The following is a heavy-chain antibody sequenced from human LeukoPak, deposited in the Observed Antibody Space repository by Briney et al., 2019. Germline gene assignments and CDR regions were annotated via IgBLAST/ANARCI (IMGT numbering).Heavy chain of an antibody. CDR2: ISWNSGSI. V-gene: IGHV3-9*01. CDR1: GFTFDDYA. J-gene: IGHJ5*02. CDR3: AKALYSNYVGNWFDP. D-gene: IGHD4-11*01. Sequence: PGRSLRLSCAASGFTFDDYAMHWVRQAPGKGLEWVSGISWNSGSIGYADSVKGRFTISRDNAKNSLYLQMNSLRAEDTALYYCAKALYSNYVGNWFDPWGQGTLVTVSS.